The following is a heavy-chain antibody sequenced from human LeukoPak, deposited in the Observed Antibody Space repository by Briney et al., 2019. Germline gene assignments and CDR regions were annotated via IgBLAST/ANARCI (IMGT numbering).Heavy chain of an antibody. J-gene: IGHJ4*02. D-gene: IGHD3-3*01. CDR3: ARGDITIFGVVIPFDY. CDR2: INPNSGGT. CDR1: GYTFTGYY. V-gene: IGHV1-2*02. Sequence: ASVKVSCKASGYTFTGYYMHWVRQAPGQGLEWMGWINPNSGGTNYAQKFQGRVTMTRDTSISTAYMELSRLRSDDTAVYYCARGDITIFGVVIPFDYWGQGTLVTVSS.